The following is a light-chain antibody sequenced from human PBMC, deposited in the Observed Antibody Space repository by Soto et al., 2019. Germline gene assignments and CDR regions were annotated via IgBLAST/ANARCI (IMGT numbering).Light chain of an antibody. CDR1: SSDIGDYNY. CDR3: CSYTRSGTLI. CDR2: DVS. Sequence: QSVLTQPASVSGSPGQSITISCVGTSSDIGDYNYVSWYQQHPGKVPKVIIYDVSNRPSGVSYRFSGTKSGNTASLTVSGLQAEDEADYYCCSYTRSGTLIFGTGTKVPS. J-gene: IGLJ1*01. V-gene: IGLV2-14*01.